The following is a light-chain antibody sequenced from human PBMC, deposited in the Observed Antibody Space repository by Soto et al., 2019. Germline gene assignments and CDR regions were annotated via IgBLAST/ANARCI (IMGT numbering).Light chain of an antibody. CDR3: QHVYSYPLT. CDR2: GAS. CDR1: QGINHY. J-gene: IGKJ4*01. V-gene: IGKV1-9*01. Sequence: DIQLTQSPSFLSASVGDRVTITCRASQGINHYVAWYQQKPGKAPKCLIYGASALQSGVPSRFSGSGSWAEFTLSISSLQTEDFATYYCQHVYSYPLTFGGGTKVDI.